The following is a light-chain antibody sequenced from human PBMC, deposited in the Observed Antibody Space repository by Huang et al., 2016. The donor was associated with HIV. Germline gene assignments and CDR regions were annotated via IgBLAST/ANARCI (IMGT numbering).Light chain of an antibody. Sequence: IVMTQSPVTLSVSPGERATLSCRASAGVSNNVAWYQQRPGQTPRRLIHGASTRHTGGPAKFSGRGSGTEFTLTITNLQPEDSAVYYCQHYNNWPPWTFGPGTQVEI. CDR3: QHYNNWPPWT. J-gene: IGKJ1*01. CDR2: GAS. CDR1: AGVSNN. V-gene: IGKV3D-15*01.